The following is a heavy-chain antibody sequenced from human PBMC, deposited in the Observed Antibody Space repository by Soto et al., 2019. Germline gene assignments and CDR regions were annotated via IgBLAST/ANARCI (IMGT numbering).Heavy chain of an antibody. Sequence: WGSLTLTCAVSGFSFTNCAISWGRQAPRKGLEWVSTSSGNGGDTYYEPSIKSRFTISRDTSKNPLYLKMSSLTAVDTAVYYCAKRYCTTTNYVREIDYWGQGTMVTVSS. CDR3: AKRYCTTTNYVREIDY. V-gene: IGHV3-23*01. CDR2: SSGNGGDT. CDR1: GFSFTNCA. D-gene: IGHD2-2*01. J-gene: IGHJ4*02.